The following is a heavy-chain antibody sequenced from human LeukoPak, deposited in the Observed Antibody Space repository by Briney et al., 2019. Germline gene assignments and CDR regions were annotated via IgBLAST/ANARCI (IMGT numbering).Heavy chain of an antibody. J-gene: IGHJ4*02. CDR1: GGSIRGYY. D-gene: IGHD3-22*01. CDR2: IYYNGST. CDR3: ARHLSSGFDF. Sequence: SSETLSLSCTVSGGSIRGYYWSWVRQPPGKGLEWIAYIYYNGSTKYNPSPKSRVTTSVDTNKNKSLHKLSCVLTAEVPVYYCARHLSSGFDFWGQGTLVTVSS. V-gene: IGHV4-59*08.